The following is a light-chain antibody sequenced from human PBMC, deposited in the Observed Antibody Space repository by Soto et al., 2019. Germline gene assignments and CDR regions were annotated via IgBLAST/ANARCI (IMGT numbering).Light chain of an antibody. J-gene: IGLJ7*01. V-gene: IGLV1-44*01. CDR1: SSNVGRHG. CDR2: GDN. CDR3: AVWDDSLDGAV. Sequence: QSVLTQSPSASATPGQRVTIPCSGSSSNVGRHGVTWYQQLPGTAPRLLIYGDNQRPSGVPDRFSGSKSGASASLAISGLQSEDEADYYCAVWDDSLDGAVFGGGTQLTVL.